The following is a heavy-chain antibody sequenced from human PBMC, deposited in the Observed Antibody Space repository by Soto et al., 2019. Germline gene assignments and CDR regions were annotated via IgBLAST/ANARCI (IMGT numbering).Heavy chain of an antibody. Sequence: QVQLVESGGGVVQPGKSLRLSCAASGFTFSSYAMHWVRQAPGKGLEWVAGISYDGSNKNYADSVQGRITIARNNSKNTLYLQMNSLRGEDTAVYYCARDAGQWLPPGYYYGVDVWGQGTTVTVS. D-gene: IGHD6-19*01. J-gene: IGHJ6*02. CDR2: ISYDGSNK. CDR3: ARDAGQWLPPGYYYGVDV. CDR1: GFTFSSYA. V-gene: IGHV3-30-3*01.